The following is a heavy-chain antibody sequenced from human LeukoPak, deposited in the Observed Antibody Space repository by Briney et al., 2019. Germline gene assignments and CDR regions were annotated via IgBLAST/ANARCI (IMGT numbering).Heavy chain of an antibody. CDR2: IYYSGST. D-gene: IGHD3-10*01. Sequence: SGTLSLTCTVPGGSISSYYWSWIRQPPGKGLEWIGYIYYSGSTNYNPSLKSRVTISVDTSKNQFSLKVRSVTAADTAVYYCARATYHSGAGSYIYYYMNVWGKGTTVIVSS. J-gene: IGHJ6*03. CDR1: GGSISSYY. V-gene: IGHV4-59*01. CDR3: ARATYHSGAGSYIYYYMNV.